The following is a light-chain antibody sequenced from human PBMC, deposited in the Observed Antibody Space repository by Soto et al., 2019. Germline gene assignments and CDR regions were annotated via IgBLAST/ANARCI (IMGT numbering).Light chain of an antibody. V-gene: IGKV3D-20*02. Sequence: EIVLTQSPCTLSLSPGERATLSCRASQSVSSSYLAWYQQKPGQAPRLLIYGASSRATGIPDRFSGSGSGTDFSLTISSLEPEDFAVYYCQQRSNWPRTFGQGTKVDIK. J-gene: IGKJ1*01. CDR3: QQRSNWPRT. CDR1: QSVSSSY. CDR2: GAS.